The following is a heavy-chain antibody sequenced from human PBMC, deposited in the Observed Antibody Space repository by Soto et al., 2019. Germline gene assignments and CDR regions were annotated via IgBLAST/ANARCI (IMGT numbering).Heavy chain of an antibody. CDR3: ARESGGAPATLDYYYFYMDV. Sequence: QVQLVQSGAEVRKPGASVTVSCRSSGDSFNDYYIHWVRQAPGQGFGWMGWINPNGGVTKYAQKFQGWVSMTRDTSIRTVYMQMSRLRSDDTAVYYCARESGGAPATLDYYYFYMDVWGTGTTVTVSS. CDR1: GDSFNDYY. CDR2: INPNGGVT. V-gene: IGHV1-2*04. J-gene: IGHJ6*03. D-gene: IGHD1-26*01.